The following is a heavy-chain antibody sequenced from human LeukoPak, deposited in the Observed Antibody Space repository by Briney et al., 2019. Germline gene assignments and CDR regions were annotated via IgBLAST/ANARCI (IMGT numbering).Heavy chain of an antibody. V-gene: IGHV1-2*04. CDR3: ARVRIGQQLDKYYYYAMDV. D-gene: IGHD6-13*01. Sequence: GASVKVSCKASGYTFTDYYMHWVRQAPGQGLEWMGWINPNSGGTNYAQKFQGWVTMTTDTSISTAYMEVSRLRSDDTAVYYCARVRIGQQLDKYYYYAMDVWGQGTTVTVSS. CDR2: INPNSGGT. J-gene: IGHJ6*02. CDR1: GYTFTDYY.